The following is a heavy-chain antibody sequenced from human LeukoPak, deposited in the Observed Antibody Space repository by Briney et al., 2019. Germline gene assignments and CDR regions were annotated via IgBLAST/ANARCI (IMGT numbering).Heavy chain of an antibody. CDR2: IYYSGST. V-gene: IGHV4-39*07. J-gene: IGHJ4*02. D-gene: IGHD1-26*01. CDR3: ANLVGATVDY. Sequence: SETLSLTCTVSAGSISSSSYYWGWIRQPPGKGLEWIGSIYYSGSTYYNPSLKSRVTISVDTSKNQFSLKLSSVTAADTAVYYCANLVGATVDYWGQGTLVTVSS. CDR1: AGSISSSSYY.